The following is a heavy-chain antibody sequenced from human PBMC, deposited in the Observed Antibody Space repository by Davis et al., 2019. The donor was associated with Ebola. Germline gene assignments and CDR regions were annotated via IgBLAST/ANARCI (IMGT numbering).Heavy chain of an antibody. V-gene: IGHV3-30*03. CDR2: ISYDGSNK. CDR3: ARDADTAMVDY. J-gene: IGHJ4*02. D-gene: IGHD5-18*01. CDR1: GFTFSSYG. Sequence: PGGSLRLSCAASGFTFSSYGMHWVRQAPGKGLEWVAVISYDGSNKYYADSVKGRFTISRDNSKNTLYLQMNSLRAEDTAVYYCARDADTAMVDYWGQGTLVTVSS.